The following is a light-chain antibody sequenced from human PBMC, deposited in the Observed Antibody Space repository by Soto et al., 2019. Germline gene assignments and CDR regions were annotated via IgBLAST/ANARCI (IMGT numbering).Light chain of an antibody. CDR2: EVS. V-gene: IGLV2-8*01. Sequence: QSVLTQPPSASGSPGQSVTISCTGTSSDVGGYNYVSWYQQHPGKAPKLMIYEVSKRPSGVPDRFSGSKSGNTASTTVSGLQAEDEADYYCSSYGGSNNYVVFGGGTKLTVL. J-gene: IGLJ2*01. CDR3: SSYGGSNNYVV. CDR1: SSDVGGYNY.